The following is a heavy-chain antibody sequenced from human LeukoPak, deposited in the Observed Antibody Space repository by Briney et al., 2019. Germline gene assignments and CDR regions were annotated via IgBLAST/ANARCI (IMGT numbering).Heavy chain of an antibody. CDR1: GYTFTSYG. CDR3: ARLDDYGDYRRCAFDI. V-gene: IGHV1-18*01. J-gene: IGHJ3*02. D-gene: IGHD4-17*01. CDR2: ISAYNGNT. Sequence: ASVKVSCKASGYTFTSYGISWVRQAPGQGLEWMGWISAYNGNTNYAQKLQGRVTMTTDTSTSTAYMELRSLGSDDTAVYYCARLDDYGDYRRCAFDIWGQGTMVTVSS.